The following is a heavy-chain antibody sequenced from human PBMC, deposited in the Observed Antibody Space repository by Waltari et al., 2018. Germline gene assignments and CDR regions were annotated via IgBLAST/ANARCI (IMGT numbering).Heavy chain of an antibody. J-gene: IGHJ4*02. Sequence: QVQLVQSGAEVKKPGASVKVSCKASGYTFTGYYMHWVRQAPGQGLEWMGRTNPNSGGPNNAQKFQGRVTMTRDTSISTAYMELSRLRSDDTAVYYCAREDLISGSYGIDYWGQGTLVTVSS. CDR3: AREDLISGSYGIDY. CDR2: TNPNSGGP. D-gene: IGHD1-26*01. CDR1: GYTFTGYY. V-gene: IGHV1-2*06.